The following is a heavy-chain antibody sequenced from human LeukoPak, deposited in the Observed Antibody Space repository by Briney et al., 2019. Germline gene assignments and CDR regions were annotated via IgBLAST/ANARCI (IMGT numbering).Heavy chain of an antibody. J-gene: IGHJ4*02. V-gene: IGHV3-30*03. CDR1: GFTFSSYG. CDR3: ARDRNYYDSSGYYSDY. Sequence: GGSLRLSCAASGFTFSSYGMHWVRQAPGKGLEWVAVISYDGSNKYYADSVKGRFTISRDNSKNTLYLQMNSLRAEDTAVYYCARDRNYYDSSGYYSDYWGQGTLVTVSS. CDR2: ISYDGSNK. D-gene: IGHD3-22*01.